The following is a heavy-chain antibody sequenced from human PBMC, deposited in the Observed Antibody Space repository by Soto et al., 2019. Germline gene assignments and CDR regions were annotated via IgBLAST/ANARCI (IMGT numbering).Heavy chain of an antibody. D-gene: IGHD3-3*01. CDR1: GFTFGGYA. CDR3: TRDYSLKNYVFWSGYYTGDAFHF. J-gene: IGHJ3*01. Sequence: GSLRLSCTASGFTFGGYAMSWVRQAPGKGLEWVGFIRSKAYGGTTEYAASVKGRFTISRDDSKSIAYLQMNSLKTEDTAVYYCTRDYSLKNYVFWSGYYTGDAFHFWGQGTM. CDR2: IRSKAYGGTT. V-gene: IGHV3-49*04.